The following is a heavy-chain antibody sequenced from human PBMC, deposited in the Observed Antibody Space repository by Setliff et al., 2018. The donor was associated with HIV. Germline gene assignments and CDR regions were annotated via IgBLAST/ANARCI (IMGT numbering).Heavy chain of an antibody. CDR2: ISYDGSNK. CDR1: GFTFSSYA. V-gene: IGHV3-30*04. CDR3: ARVAETRGYSYDYRLYYYGMDV. D-gene: IGHD5-18*01. J-gene: IGHJ6*02. Sequence: GGSLSLSCAASGFTFSSYAIHWVRQPPGQGLEWVALISYDGSNKYYADPVKGRFTISRDNSKNTLYLQMNSLRAEDTAVYYCARVAETRGYSYDYRLYYYGMDVWGQGTTVTVSS.